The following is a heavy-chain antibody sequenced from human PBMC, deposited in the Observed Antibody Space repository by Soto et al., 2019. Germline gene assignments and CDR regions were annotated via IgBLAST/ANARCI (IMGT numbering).Heavy chain of an antibody. CDR2: INPNSGGT. J-gene: IGHJ5*02. CDR3: ARWGSYDSVWGSYHAFDP. CDR1: GYTFTGYY. V-gene: IGHV1-2*02. D-gene: IGHD3-16*02. Sequence: ASVKVSCKASGYTFTGYYMHWVRQAPGQGLEWMGWINPNSGGTNYAQKFQGRVTMTRDTSISTAYMELSRLRSDDTAVYYCARWGSYDSVWGSYHAFDPWGQGTLVTVSS.